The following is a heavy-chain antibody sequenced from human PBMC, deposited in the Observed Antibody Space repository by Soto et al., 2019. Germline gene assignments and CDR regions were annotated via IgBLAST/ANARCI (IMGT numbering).Heavy chain of an antibody. J-gene: IGHJ4*02. V-gene: IGHV4-31*03. CDR3: ALRYDYRYY. Sequence: PSETLSLTCTVSGGSITSSGFYWSWIRQHPGKGLEWIGYIYYSGSTYYNPSLKSRVTISLDTSKNQFSLRLSSVTAADTAVYNCALRYDYRYYWGQGTPVTVSS. CDR1: GGSITSSGFY. CDR2: IYYSGST. D-gene: IGHD4-4*01.